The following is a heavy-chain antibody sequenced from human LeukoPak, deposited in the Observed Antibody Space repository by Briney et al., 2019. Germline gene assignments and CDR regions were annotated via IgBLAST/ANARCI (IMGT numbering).Heavy chain of an antibody. CDR1: GGSISSSSHY. Sequence: SEALSLTCSVSGGSISSSSHYWDWIRQPPGEGLEWIGSIYYSGSTYYNPSLKSRVTISVDTSKNQFSLKLISVTAADTAVYYCAREDTGGLDYWGQGILVTVSP. D-gene: IGHD2-8*02. V-gene: IGHV4-39*07. CDR2: IYYSGST. CDR3: AREDTGGLDY. J-gene: IGHJ4*02.